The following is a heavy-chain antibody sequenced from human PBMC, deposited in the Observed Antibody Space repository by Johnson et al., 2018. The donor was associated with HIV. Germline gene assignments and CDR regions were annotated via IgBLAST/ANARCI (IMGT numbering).Heavy chain of an antibody. CDR2: FTWDGART. CDR1: GFTFDDYA. Sequence: VQLVESGGGVVRPGGSLSLSCAASGFTFDDYAMTWVRQAPGKGLEWVSGFTWDGARTAYADSVKRRFTFSRDNAKKSLYVQMNSLRAENTSLYYCARERRSTNTWYVRDAFDIWGQGTMVTVSS. CDR3: ARERRSTNTWYVRDAFDI. J-gene: IGHJ3*02. V-gene: IGHV3-20*04. D-gene: IGHD2-2*01.